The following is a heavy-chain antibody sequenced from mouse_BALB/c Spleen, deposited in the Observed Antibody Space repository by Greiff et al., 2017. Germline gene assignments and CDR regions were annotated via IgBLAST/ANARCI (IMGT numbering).Heavy chain of an antibody. CDR2: ISYSGST. V-gene: IGHV3-2*02. J-gene: IGHJ3*01. CDR3: ARDDYDAWFAY. CDR1: GYSITSDYA. D-gene: IGHD2-4*01. Sequence: EVQGVESGPGLVKPSQSLSLTCTVTGYSITSDYAWNWIRQFPGNKLEWMGYISYSGSTSYNPSLKSRISITRDTSKNQFFLQLNSVTTEDTATYYCARDDYDAWFAYWGQGTLVTVSA.